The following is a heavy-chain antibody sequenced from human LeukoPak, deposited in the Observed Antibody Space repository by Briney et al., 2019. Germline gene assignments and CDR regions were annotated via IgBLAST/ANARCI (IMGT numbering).Heavy chain of an antibody. CDR2: ISAYNGNT. V-gene: IGHV1-18*01. Sequence: GASVKVSCKASGYTFSRYGITWVRQAPGQGLEWMGWISAYNGNTNNAQKLQGRVTMTTDTSTSTAYMELRSLRSDDTAIYYCARDDPQHYYDRSGYYDYWGQGTLVTVSS. J-gene: IGHJ4*02. CDR1: GYTFSRYG. CDR3: ARDDPQHYYDRSGYYDY. D-gene: IGHD3-22*01.